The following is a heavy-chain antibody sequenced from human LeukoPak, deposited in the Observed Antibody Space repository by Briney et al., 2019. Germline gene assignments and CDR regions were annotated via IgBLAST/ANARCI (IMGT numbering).Heavy chain of an antibody. CDR3: TIPAAAYGSGSYYNVVPY. V-gene: IGHV3-49*04. CDR2: IRSKAYGWTT. J-gene: IGHJ4*02. D-gene: IGHD3-10*01. CDR1: GFSFGDYA. Sequence: GGSLRLSCTASGFSFGDYAMSWVRQAPGKGLEWVGLIRSKAYGWTTEYAASVEGRFTISRDDSKSIAYLQMNSLKTEDTAVYYCTIPAAAYGSGSYYNVVPYWGQGTLVTVSS.